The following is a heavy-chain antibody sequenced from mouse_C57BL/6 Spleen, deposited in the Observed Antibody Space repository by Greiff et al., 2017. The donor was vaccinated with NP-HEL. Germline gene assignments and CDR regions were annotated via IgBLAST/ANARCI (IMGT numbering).Heavy chain of an antibody. CDR3: GYDPFAY. J-gene: IGHJ3*01. CDR2: IYPGDGDT. D-gene: IGHD2-3*01. V-gene: IGHV1-82*01. Sequence: VQLKQSGPELVKPGASVKISCKASGYAFSSSWMNWVKQRPGKGLEWIGRIYPGDGDTNYNGKFKGKATLTADKSSSTAYMQLSSLTSEDSAVYFCGYDPFAYWGQGTLVTVSA. CDR1: GYAFSSSW.